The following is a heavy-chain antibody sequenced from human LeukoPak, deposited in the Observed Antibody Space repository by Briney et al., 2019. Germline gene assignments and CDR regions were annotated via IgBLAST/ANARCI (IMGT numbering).Heavy chain of an antibody. CDR3: ARGGYYDSGDYYYYGMDV. CDR2: IYTSGST. J-gene: IGHJ6*02. D-gene: IGHD3-22*01. V-gene: IGHV4-4*07. Sequence: PSETLSLTCTVSGGSLSSYYWSWIRQPAGKGLEWFGRIYTSGSTNYNPSLKSRVTMSVDTSKNQFSLKLSSVTAADTAVYYCARGGYYDSGDYYYYGMDVWGQGTTVTVSS. CDR1: GGSLSSYY.